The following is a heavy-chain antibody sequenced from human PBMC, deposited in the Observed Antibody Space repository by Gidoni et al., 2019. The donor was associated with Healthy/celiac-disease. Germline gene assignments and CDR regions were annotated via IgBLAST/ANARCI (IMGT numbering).Heavy chain of an antibody. Sequence: QLQLQESGPGLVNPSETLSLTCTVSGGSISSISYYWGWIRQPPGKGLEWIGSIYYSGSTYYNPSLKSRVTISVDTSKNQFSLKLSSVTAADTAVYYCARGGSGDGDYVAYYYYGMDVWGQGTTVTVSS. CDR3: ARGGSGDGDYVAYYYYGMDV. V-gene: IGHV4-39*07. D-gene: IGHD4-17*01. J-gene: IGHJ6*02. CDR2: IYYSGST. CDR1: GGSISSISYY.